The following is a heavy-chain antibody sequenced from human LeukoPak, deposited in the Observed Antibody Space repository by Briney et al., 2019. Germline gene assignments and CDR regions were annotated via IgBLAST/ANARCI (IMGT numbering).Heavy chain of an antibody. CDR2: IYYSGST. CDR1: GDSINNYY. D-gene: IGHD3-16*01. J-gene: IGHJ3*02. V-gene: IGHV4-59*08. Sequence: KPSETLSLTCTVSGDSINNYYRSWIRQPPGKGLEWIGYIYYSGSTNYNPSLKSRLTIAVDRSKNQFSLKLSSVTAADTAVYYCARNDGDIWGQGTMVTVSS. CDR3: ARNDGDI.